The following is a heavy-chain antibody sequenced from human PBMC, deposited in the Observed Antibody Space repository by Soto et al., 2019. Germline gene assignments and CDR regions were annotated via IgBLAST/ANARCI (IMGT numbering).Heavy chain of an antibody. CDR1: GFSFRNYG. J-gene: IGHJ4*02. D-gene: IGHD4-17*01. CDR2: IIGNGDTA. V-gene: IGHV3-23*01. Sequence: EVQLLEAGGGLVQPGGSLRLSCAASGFSFRNYGMSWVRQAPGKGLEWPSAIIGNGDTAYYADSVRGRFTISRDNSKNTLYLQLNDLGAEDTAIYYCAKDYDYGDSLPFDYWGQGTLVTVSS. CDR3: AKDYDYGDSLPFDY.